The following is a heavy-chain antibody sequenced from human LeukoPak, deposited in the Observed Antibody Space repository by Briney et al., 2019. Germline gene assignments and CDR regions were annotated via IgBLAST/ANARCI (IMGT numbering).Heavy chain of an antibody. CDR3: TRVGYCATTSCRTAFDI. Sequence: GGPLRLSCEASGFTFSKHGLNWVRQAPGKGLEWVSSISSSGTYIYYADSLKGRFTISRDNAKNTLYLQIDSLRAEDTAVYFCTRVGYCATTSCRTAFDIWGQGTTVTVSS. CDR1: GFTFSKHG. D-gene: IGHD2-2*03. CDR2: ISSSGTYI. V-gene: IGHV3-21*01. J-gene: IGHJ3*02.